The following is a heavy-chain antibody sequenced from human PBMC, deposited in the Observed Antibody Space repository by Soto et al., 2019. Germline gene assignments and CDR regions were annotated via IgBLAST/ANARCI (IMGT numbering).Heavy chain of an antibody. J-gene: IGHJ4*02. Sequence: GGSLRLSCAASGFIFNEYGMHWVRQAPGKGLEWVAVIWYDGSNKYYADTVRGRFTFSRDNSRNTMSLQMNSLRVEDTAIYYCARWGCSGSNCNLNQRSFDLWGQGTLVTVSS. D-gene: IGHD2-15*01. CDR1: GFIFNEYG. CDR3: ARWGCSGSNCNLNQRSFDL. CDR2: IWYDGSNK. V-gene: IGHV3-33*01.